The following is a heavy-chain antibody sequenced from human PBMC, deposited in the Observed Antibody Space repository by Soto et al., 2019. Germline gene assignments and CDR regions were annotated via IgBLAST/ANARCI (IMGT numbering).Heavy chain of an antibody. CDR1: GFAFNTYA. CDR3: ANSDRGGSGNSNF. CDR2: ISGSGDRT. Sequence: EVQRLESGGGLVQPGGSLRLSFAASGFAFNTYAMDWSARPPGKGWEWVSSISGSGDRTYYADSVKGRFTISRDNSENTLYLEMNSLRAEDTAVYYCANSDRGGSGNSNFWGQGTLVTVSS. D-gene: IGHD3-10*01. J-gene: IGHJ4*02. V-gene: IGHV3-23*01.